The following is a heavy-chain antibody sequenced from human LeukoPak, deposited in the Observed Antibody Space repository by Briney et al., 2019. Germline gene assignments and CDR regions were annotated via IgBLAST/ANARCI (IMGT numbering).Heavy chain of an antibody. V-gene: IGHV4-59*12. CDR2: IYYSGST. Sequence: SETLSLTCTVSGGSISSYYWSWIRQPPGKGLEWIGYIYYSGSTNYNPSLKSRVTISVDTSKNQFSLKLSSVTAADTAVYYCARALTAYYLDYGGQGTLVTVPS. CDR3: ARALTAYYLDY. J-gene: IGHJ4*02. CDR1: GGSISSYY. D-gene: IGHD4/OR15-4a*01.